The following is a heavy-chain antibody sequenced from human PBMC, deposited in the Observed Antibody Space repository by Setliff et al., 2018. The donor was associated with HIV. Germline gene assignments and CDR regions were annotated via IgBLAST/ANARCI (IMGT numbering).Heavy chain of an antibody. Sequence: AGGSLRLSCAASGFTFDDYTMHWVRQAPGKGLEWVSLINRDGGSIFYADSVRGRFTISRDNSKNSLYLQMNSLRTADTALYYCSKGHPDGDPYYFDYWGQGTLVTVSS. V-gene: IGHV3-43*01. CDR3: SKGHPDGDPYYFDY. CDR2: INRDGGSI. D-gene: IGHD2-21*02. J-gene: IGHJ4*02. CDR1: GFTFDDYT.